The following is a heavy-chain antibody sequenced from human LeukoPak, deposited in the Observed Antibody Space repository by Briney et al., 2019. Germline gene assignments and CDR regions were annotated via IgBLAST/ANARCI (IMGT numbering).Heavy chain of an antibody. CDR1: GFPFSSYW. J-gene: IGHJ6*02. Sequence: GGSLRLSCAASGFPFSSYWMHWVRQVPGKGLLWVSRINSDGSATIYADSVRGRFTISRDNAKNTLYLQMSGLRVDDTAVYHCASDSPYYGMDVWGQETTVTVSS. V-gene: IGHV3-74*01. CDR2: INSDGSAT. CDR3: ASDSPYYGMDV.